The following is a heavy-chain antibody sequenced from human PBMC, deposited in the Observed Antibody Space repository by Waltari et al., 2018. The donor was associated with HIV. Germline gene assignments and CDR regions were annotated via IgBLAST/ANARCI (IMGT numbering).Heavy chain of an antibody. J-gene: IGHJ5*02. CDR2: ITTKADGESV. V-gene: IGHV3-15*02. CDR3: STSGWLDH. D-gene: IGHD6-25*01. Sequence: EVQLVESGGAIVSPWGSRRPSCAVAGMSFRHAWMRCVRQAPGKVLEWIARITTKADGESVDYAEVVRDRFTITRDDSTSTLFLQMSSLKTEDTALYYCSTSGWLDHWGQGTRVTVSS. CDR1: GMSFRHAW.